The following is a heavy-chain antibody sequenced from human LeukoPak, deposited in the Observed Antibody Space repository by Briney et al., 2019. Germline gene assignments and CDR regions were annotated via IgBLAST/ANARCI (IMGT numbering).Heavy chain of an antibody. CDR1: GFTFSHYG. CDR3: ARGWYYDILAGPQGADF. CDR2: IWYDGADK. J-gene: IGHJ4*02. Sequence: GGSLRLSCAASGFTFSHYGMQWVRQAPGKGLEWVAVIWYDGADKYYADSVKGRLTISRDEAKHTVYLQMNTLRAEATAVYYCARGWYYDILAGPQGADFWGQGTLVTVSS. V-gene: IGHV3-33*01. D-gene: IGHD3-9*01.